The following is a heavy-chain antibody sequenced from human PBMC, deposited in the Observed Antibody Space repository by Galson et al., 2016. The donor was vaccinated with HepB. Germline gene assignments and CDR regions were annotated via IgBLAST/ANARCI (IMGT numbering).Heavy chain of an antibody. D-gene: IGHD1/OR15-1a*01. CDR2: IYYSGST. J-gene: IGHJ4*02. Sequence: TLSLTCAVSGGSISSGGYSWSWIRQHPGKGLEWIAFIYYSGSTYYNPSLKSRLTISMESAKNQFSLKLTSVTAADTAVYYCARFLIATTGTTKPNTFDYWGQGTLVTVSS. CDR3: ARFLIATTGTTKPNTFDY. V-gene: IGHV4-31*11. CDR1: GGSISSGGYS.